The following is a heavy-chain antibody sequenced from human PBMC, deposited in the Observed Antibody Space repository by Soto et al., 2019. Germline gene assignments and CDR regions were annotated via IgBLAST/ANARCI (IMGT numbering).Heavy chain of an antibody. CDR2: ISSSSSVI. CDR1: GFILSDCA. V-gene: IGHV3-48*01. J-gene: IGHJ6*03. D-gene: IGHD7-27*01. CDR3: ARDLSWGSNWYYYMDV. Sequence: PGGSLRLSCATSGFILSDCAMNWFRQAPGKGLEWVSYISSSSSVIDYADSVKGRFTVSRDNARNSLYLQMNSLGAEDTAVYYCARDLSWGSNWYYYMDVWGKGTTVTVSS.